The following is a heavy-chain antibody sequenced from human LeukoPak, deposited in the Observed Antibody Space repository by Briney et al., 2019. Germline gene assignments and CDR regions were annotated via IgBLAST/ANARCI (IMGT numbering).Heavy chain of an antibody. D-gene: IGHD1-1*01. CDR3: ARQIVGQLERRTDY. V-gene: IGHV4-39*01. CDR2: IYYSGST. J-gene: IGHJ4*02. Sequence: SETLSLTCTVSGGSISRSSSYWGWIRQPPVKGLEWIGSIYYSGSTYYNPSLKSRVTISVDTSKNQFSLRLSSVTAADTAVYYCARQIVGQLERRTDYGGQGTLVTVSS. CDR1: GGSISRSSSY.